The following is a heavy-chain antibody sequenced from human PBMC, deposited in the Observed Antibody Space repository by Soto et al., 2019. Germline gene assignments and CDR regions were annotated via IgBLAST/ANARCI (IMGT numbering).Heavy chain of an antibody. CDR2: ITPFNGNT. D-gene: IGHD6-19*01. V-gene: IGHV1-45*02. CDR3: ASSQGYSSGPFSPFDY. J-gene: IGHJ4*02. CDR1: GYTFTYRY. Sequence: SVKVSCKASGYTFTYRYLHWVRQAPGQALEWMGWITPFNGNTNYAQKFQDRVTITRDRSMSTAYMELSGLRSEDTAMYYCASSQGYSSGPFSPFDYWGQGTLVTVSS.